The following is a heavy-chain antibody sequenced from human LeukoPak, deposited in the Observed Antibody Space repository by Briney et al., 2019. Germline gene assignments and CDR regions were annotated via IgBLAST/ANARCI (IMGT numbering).Heavy chain of an antibody. Sequence: GSLRLSFSASGFNLNSQNMNRVRPAPGKGPELGSSISSSSSYIYYADSVKGRFTISRDNAKNSLYLQMNSLRAEDTAVYYCARDMTTVTTCLDYWGQGTLVTVSS. D-gene: IGHD4-17*01. J-gene: IGHJ4*02. CDR3: ARDMTTVTTCLDY. CDR2: ISSSSSYI. CDR1: GFNLNSQN. V-gene: IGHV3-21*01.